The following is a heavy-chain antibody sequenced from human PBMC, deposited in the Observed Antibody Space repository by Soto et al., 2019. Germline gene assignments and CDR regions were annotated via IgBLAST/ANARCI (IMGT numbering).Heavy chain of an antibody. J-gene: IGHJ6*02. V-gene: IGHV4-30-4*01. CDR2: IYYSGST. D-gene: IGHD3-10*01. CDR3: ARDRKESSGSYLPDYYYYGMDV. Sequence: SENLSLTCTVSGGSISSGDYYWSWIRQPPGKGLEWIGYIYYSGSTYYNPSLKSRVTISVDTSKNQFSLKLSSVTAADTAVYYCARDRKESSGSYLPDYYYYGMDVWGQGTTVTVSS. CDR1: GGSISSGDYY.